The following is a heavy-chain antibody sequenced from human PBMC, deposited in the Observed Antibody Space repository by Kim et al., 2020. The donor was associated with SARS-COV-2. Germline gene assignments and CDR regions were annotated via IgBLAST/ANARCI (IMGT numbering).Heavy chain of an antibody. J-gene: IGHJ4*02. Sequence: SETLSLTCTVSGGSISSYYWSWIRQPPGKGLEWIGYIYYSGSTNYNPSLKSRVTISVDTSKNQFSLKLSSVTAADTAVYYCAREYYVGWYRGYYFDYWGQGTLVTVSS. CDR3: AREYYVGWYRGYYFDY. D-gene: IGHD6-19*01. CDR2: IYYSGST. V-gene: IGHV4-59*01. CDR1: GGSISSYY.